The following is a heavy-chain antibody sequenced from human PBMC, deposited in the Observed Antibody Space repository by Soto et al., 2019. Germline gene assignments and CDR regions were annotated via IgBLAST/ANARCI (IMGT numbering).Heavy chain of an antibody. CDR2: MSHSGGT. CDR1: GGYVNSGNYY. V-gene: IGHV4-34*01. CDR3: ARVERGTATTVVDAFDI. Sequence: QVQLQQWGAGLLKPSETLSLTCAVFGGYVNSGNYYWSWIRQPPGKGLEWIGEMSHSGGTHFNPSLKSRVTISVDTSKNQLSLKMSSVTAADTALYYCARVERGTATTVVDAFDIWGPGTMVTVSS. J-gene: IGHJ3*02. D-gene: IGHD1-1*01.